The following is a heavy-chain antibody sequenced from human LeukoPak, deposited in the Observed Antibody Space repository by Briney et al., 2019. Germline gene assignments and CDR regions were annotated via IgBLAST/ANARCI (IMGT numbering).Heavy chain of an antibody. CDR3: ASDIVVVPAANCV. CDR2: IYYSGST. Sequence: SETLSLTCTVSGYSISSGYYWGWIRQPPGMGLEWIGSIYYSGSTYYNPSLKSRVTISVDTSKNQFSLKLSSVTAADTAVYYCASDIVVVPAANCVWGQGTLVTVSS. J-gene: IGHJ4*02. V-gene: IGHV4-38-2*02. CDR1: GYSISSGYY. D-gene: IGHD2-2*01.